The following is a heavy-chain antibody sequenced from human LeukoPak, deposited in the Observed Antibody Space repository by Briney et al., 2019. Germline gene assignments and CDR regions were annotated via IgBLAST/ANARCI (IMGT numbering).Heavy chain of an antibody. CDR2: INHSGST. D-gene: IGHD2-2*02. V-gene: IGHV4-34*01. J-gene: IGHJ4*02. Sequence: PSETLSLTSTVSGGSITSYYWSWIRQPPGKGLEWIGEINHSGSTNYNPSLKSRVTISVDTSKNQFSPKLSSVTAADTAVYYCARGGVVPAAIDYWGQGTLVTVSS. CDR3: ARGGVVPAAIDY. CDR1: GGSITSYY.